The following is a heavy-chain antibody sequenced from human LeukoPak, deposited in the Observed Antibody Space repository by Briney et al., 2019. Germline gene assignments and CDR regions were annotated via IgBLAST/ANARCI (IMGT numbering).Heavy chain of an antibody. V-gene: IGHV1-2*02. CDR3: ARERDVFWVGDYYMDV. D-gene: IGHD3-9*01. Sequence: GASVKVSCKASGYTFTGYYLHWVRQAPGQGLEWMGSINPNSGGTNYAQQFQGRVTMTRDTSISTAYMELSSLRSDDTAVYYCARERDVFWVGDYYMDVWGEGTTVTISS. J-gene: IGHJ6*03. CDR1: GYTFTGYY. CDR2: INPNSGGT.